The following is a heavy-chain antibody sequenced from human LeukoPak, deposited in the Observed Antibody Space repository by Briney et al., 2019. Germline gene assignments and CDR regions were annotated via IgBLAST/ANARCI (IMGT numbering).Heavy chain of an antibody. J-gene: IGHJ5*02. V-gene: IGHV1-69*01. Sequence: SVKVSCKASGGTFSSYAISWVRQAPGQGLEWMGGIIPIFGTANYAQKFQGRVTITADESTSTAYMELSSLRSEDTAVYYCASSCSGSSCYSDLDWFDPWGQGTLVTVSS. CDR3: ASSCSGSSCYSDLDWFDP. D-gene: IGHD2-15*01. CDR2: IIPIFGTA. CDR1: GGTFSSYA.